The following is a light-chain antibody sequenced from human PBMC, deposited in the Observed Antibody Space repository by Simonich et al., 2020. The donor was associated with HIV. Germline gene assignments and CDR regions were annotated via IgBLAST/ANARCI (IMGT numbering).Light chain of an antibody. CDR3: TSYAGSNNPVV. CDR2: EVS. J-gene: IGLJ2*01. CDR1: SSDVGGYKY. Sequence: QSALTQPRSVSGSPGQSVTISCTGTSSDVGGYKYVSWYQQHPGKAPKLMIYEVSKRPSGVPDRFAGSKSGNTASLTVSGLQAEDEADYYCTSYAGSNNPVVFGGGTKLTVL. V-gene: IGLV2-8*01.